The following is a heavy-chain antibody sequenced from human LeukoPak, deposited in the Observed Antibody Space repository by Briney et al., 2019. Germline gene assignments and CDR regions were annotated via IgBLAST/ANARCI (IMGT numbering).Heavy chain of an antibody. CDR1: GFTFSTSW. J-gene: IGHJ4*02. CDR3: ASGGIYYGAAFDF. Sequence: PGGSLRLSCAASGFTFSTSWMYWVRQVPGKGLMWVSRMNSDGSEAAYADSVKGRFTISRDNAKNSLYLQMNSLRAEDTALYYCASGGIYYGAAFDFWGQGTLVTVSS. CDR2: MNSDGSEA. V-gene: IGHV3-74*01. D-gene: IGHD1-26*01.